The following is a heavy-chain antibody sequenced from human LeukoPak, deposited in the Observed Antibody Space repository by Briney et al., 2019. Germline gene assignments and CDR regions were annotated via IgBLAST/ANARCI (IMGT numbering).Heavy chain of an antibody. Sequence: GGSLRLSCAASGFTFSSYEMNWVRQAPGKGLEWVSYISSSGSTIYYADSEKGRFTISRDNAKNSLYLQMNSLRAEDTAVYYCARDNYYYDSSGYYLISNWFDPWGQGTLVTVSS. D-gene: IGHD3-22*01. CDR3: ARDNYYYDSSGYYLISNWFDP. CDR1: GFTFSSYE. J-gene: IGHJ5*02. V-gene: IGHV3-48*03. CDR2: ISSSGSTI.